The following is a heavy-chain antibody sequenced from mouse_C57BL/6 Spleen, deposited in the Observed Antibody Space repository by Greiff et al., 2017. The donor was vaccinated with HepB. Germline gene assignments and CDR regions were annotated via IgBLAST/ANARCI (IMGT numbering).Heavy chain of an antibody. J-gene: IGHJ2*01. CDR3: ARGGDYYYGSSYSFDY. D-gene: IGHD1-1*01. Sequence: QVQLQQSGAELVKPGASVKLSCKASGYTFTSYWMHWVKQRPGQGLEWIGMIHPNSGSTNYNEKFKSKATLTVDKSSSTAYMQLSSLTSEDSAVYYCARGGDYYYGSSYSFDYWGQGTTLTVSS. V-gene: IGHV1-64*01. CDR1: GYTFTSYW. CDR2: IHPNSGST.